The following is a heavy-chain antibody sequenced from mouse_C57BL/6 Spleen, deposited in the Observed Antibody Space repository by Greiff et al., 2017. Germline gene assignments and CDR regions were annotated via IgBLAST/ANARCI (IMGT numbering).Heavy chain of an antibody. CDR2: IYPGSGST. Sequence: QVQLQQPGAELVKPGASVKMSCKASGYTFTSYWITWVKQRPGQGLEWIGDIYPGSGSTNYNEKFKSKATLTVDTSSSTAYMQLSSLTSEDSAVYDCARSGRIYYAYDRGDWFAYWGQVTLVTVSA. D-gene: IGHD2-2*01. CDR3: ARSGRIYYAYDRGDWFAY. CDR1: GYTFTSYW. V-gene: IGHV1-55*01. J-gene: IGHJ3*01.